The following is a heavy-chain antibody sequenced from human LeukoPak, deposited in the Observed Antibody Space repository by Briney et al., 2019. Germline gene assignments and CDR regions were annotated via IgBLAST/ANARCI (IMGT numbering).Heavy chain of an antibody. Sequence: ASVKVSCKASGYTFTGYFIHWVRQAPGQGLEWMGWINPKSGGTNCQQKFQDRVTMTRDTSITTAYMEMSRLRSDDTAVYYCARSMVVRGVMGNYFDPWGQGTLVTVSS. D-gene: IGHD3-10*01. CDR1: GYTFTGYF. CDR2: INPKSGGT. V-gene: IGHV1-2*02. CDR3: ARSMVVRGVMGNYFDP. J-gene: IGHJ5*02.